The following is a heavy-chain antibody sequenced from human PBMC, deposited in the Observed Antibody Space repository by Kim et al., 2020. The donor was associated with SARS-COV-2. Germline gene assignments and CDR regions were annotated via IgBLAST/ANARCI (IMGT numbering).Heavy chain of an antibody. CDR1: GGSFSGYY. CDR2: INHSGST. V-gene: IGHV4-34*01. J-gene: IGHJ6*02. CDR3: ARGPHTYCSSTSCYGYYYYGMDV. D-gene: IGHD2-2*01. Sequence: SETLSLTCAVYGGSFSGYYWSWIRQPPGKGLEWIGEINHSGSTNYNPSLKSRVTISVDTSKNQFSLKLSSVTAADTAVYYCARGPHTYCSSTSCYGYYYYGMDVWGQGTTVTVSS.